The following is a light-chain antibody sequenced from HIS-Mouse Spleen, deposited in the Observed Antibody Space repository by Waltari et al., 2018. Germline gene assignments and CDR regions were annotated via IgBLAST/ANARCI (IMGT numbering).Light chain of an antibody. J-gene: IGKJ1*01. CDR1: KGISSY. CDR2: AAS. CDR3: QQLNSYPPT. V-gene: IGKV1-9*01. Sequence: DIQLTQSPSFLSASVGDRVTITCRASKGISSYLAWYQQKPGKAPKLLIYAASTLQSGDPSRFSGSGSGTEFTLTISSLQPEDFATYYCQQLNSYPPTFGQGTKVEIK.